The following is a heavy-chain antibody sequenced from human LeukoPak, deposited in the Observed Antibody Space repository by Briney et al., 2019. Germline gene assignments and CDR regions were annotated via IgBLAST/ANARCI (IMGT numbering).Heavy chain of an antibody. D-gene: IGHD6-19*01. CDR1: GGSISTSSYY. J-gene: IGHJ4*02. V-gene: IGHV4-39*07. Sequence: SGTLSLTCTVSGGSISTSSYYWGWIRQPPGKGLECIGNIYYSGSTYYNPSLKSRVTVSVDKSKNQFSLKLSSVTAADTAVYYCARVIAVAGRVFDYWGQGTLVTVSS. CDR3: ARVIAVAGRVFDY. CDR2: IYYSGST.